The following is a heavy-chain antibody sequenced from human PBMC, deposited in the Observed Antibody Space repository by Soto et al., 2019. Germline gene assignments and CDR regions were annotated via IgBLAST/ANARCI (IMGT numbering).Heavy chain of an antibody. J-gene: IGHJ6*03. CDR1: GGSISSYY. D-gene: IGHD6-6*01. CDR3: ARLGRIYNSIAARPGKYYYYYMDV. V-gene: IGHV4-59*01. CDR2: IYYSGST. Sequence: SETLSLTCTVSGGSISSYYWSWIRQPPGKGLEWIGYIYYSGSTNYNPSLKSRVTISVDTSKNQFSLKLSSVTAADTAVYYCARLGRIYNSIAARPGKYYYYYMDVWGKGTTVTVSS.